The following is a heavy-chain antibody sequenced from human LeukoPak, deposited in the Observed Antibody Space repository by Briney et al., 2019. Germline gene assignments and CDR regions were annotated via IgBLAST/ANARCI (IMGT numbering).Heavy chain of an antibody. V-gene: IGHV4-59*01. Sequence: SETLSLTCTVSGDSISSYYWSWIRQPPGKGLEWIGYIYYSGNTNYNPSLKSRVTISVDTSKNQFSLKLSSVTAADTAVYYCARGRGCSSTSCSFRFDYWGQGTLVTASS. J-gene: IGHJ4*02. CDR2: IYYSGNT. CDR3: ARGRGCSSTSCSFRFDY. D-gene: IGHD2-2*01. CDR1: GDSISSYY.